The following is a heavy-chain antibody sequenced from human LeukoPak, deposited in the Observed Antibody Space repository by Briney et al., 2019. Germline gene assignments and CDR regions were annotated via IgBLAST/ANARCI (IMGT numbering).Heavy chain of an antibody. CDR2: IKQDGSEK. J-gene: IGHJ4*02. CDR3: ARDHSTYFDY. D-gene: IGHD6-13*01. Sequence: GGSLRLSCAASGFTFSSYGMHWVRQAPGKGLEWVANIKQDGSEKYYVDSVKGRFTISRDNAKNSLYLQMNSLRAEDTAVYYCARDHSTYFDYWGQGTLVTVSS. CDR1: GFTFSSYG. V-gene: IGHV3-7*01.